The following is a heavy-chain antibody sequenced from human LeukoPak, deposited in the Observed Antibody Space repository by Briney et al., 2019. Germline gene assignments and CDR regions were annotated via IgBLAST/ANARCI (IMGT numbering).Heavy chain of an antibody. CDR3: ARARRGERDYYVWGSWDY. CDR1: GGSISSGGYY. D-gene: IGHD3-16*01. Sequence: PSETLSLTCTVSGGSISSGGYYWSWIRQHPGKGLEWIGYIYYSGSTYYNPSLKSRVTISVDTSKNQFSLKLSSVTAADTAVYYCARARRGERDYYVWGSWDYWGQGTLVTVSS. J-gene: IGHJ4*02. V-gene: IGHV4-31*03. CDR2: IYYSGST.